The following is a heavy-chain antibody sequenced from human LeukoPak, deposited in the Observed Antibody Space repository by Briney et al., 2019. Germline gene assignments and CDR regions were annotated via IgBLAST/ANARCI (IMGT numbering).Heavy chain of an antibody. CDR1: GFTFSSCA. CDR3: AKVVLEQQLVQRPPYYYYGMDV. J-gene: IGHJ6*02. D-gene: IGHD6-13*01. CDR2: ISGSGGST. Sequence: GESLRLSCAASGFTFSSCAMNWVRQAPGKGLEWVSAISGSGGSTYHADSVKGRFTISRDNSKNTLYLQMNSLRAEDTAVYYCAKVVLEQQLVQRPPYYYYGMDVWGQGTTVTASS. V-gene: IGHV3-23*01.